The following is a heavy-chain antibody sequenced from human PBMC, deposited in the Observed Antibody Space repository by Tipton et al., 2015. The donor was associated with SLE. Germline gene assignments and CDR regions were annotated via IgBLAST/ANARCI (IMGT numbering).Heavy chain of an antibody. CDR3: AREAPYCSSTSCYAFDI. V-gene: IGHV3-20*04. CDR1: GFTFDDYG. J-gene: IGHJ3*02. D-gene: IGHD2-2*01. CDR2: INWNGGST. Sequence: SLRLSCAASGFTFDDYGMSWVRQAPGKGLEWVSGINWNGGSTGYADSVKGRFTISRDNAKSSLYLQMNSLRAEDTALYYCAREAPYCSSTSCYAFDIWGQGTMVTVSS.